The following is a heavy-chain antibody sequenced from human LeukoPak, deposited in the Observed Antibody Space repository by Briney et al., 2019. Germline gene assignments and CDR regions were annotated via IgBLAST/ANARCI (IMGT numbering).Heavy chain of an antibody. CDR1: GGTFSSYA. V-gene: IGHV1-69*05. Sequence: SVKVSCKASGGTFSSYAISWVRQAPGQGLQWMGRIIPIFGTANYAQKFQGRVTITTDESTSTAYMELSSLRSEDTAVYYCASDIVVVPAGIGDNWFDPWGQGTLVTVSS. CDR3: ASDIVVVPAGIGDNWFDP. J-gene: IGHJ5*02. D-gene: IGHD2-2*01. CDR2: IIPIFGTA.